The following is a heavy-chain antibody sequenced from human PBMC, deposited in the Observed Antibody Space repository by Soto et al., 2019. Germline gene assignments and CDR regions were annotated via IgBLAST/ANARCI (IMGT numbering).Heavy chain of an antibody. Sequence: QVQLVESGGGVVQPGRSLRLSCAGSEFTFSSYAMHWVRQAPGKGLEWVAVISYAGSNKYYADSVKGRFTISRDNAKNQVYLQMNSVKAEDTAVYYCVRGTGDFSRGDYYHGMDVLGQGSTVTVFS. CDR1: EFTFSSYA. J-gene: IGHJ6*02. D-gene: IGHD4-17*01. V-gene: IGHV3-30-3*01. CDR2: ISYAGSNK. CDR3: VRGTGDFSRGDYYHGMDV.